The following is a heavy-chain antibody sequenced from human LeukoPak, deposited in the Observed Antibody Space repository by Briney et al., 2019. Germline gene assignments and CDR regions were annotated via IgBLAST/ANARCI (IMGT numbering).Heavy chain of an antibody. D-gene: IGHD6-19*01. CDR1: GYTFTGYY. J-gene: IGHJ4*02. V-gene: IGHV1-2*02. CDR2: INPNSGGT. CDR3: AKEGYSSGWRFDY. Sequence: ASVKVSCKASGYTFTGYYMHWVRQAHGQGLEWMGWINPNSGGTNYAQKFQGRVTMTRDTSISTAYMELSRLRSDDTAVYYCAKEGYSSGWRFDYWGQGTLVTVSS.